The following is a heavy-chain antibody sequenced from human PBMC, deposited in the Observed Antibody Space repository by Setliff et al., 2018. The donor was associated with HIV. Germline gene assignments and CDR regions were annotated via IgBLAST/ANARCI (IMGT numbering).Heavy chain of an antibody. Sequence: GGSLRLSCEASGFTLRSYAMYWVRQAPGKGLEWVAGISGAGATTYYADSVKGRFTISRDNSKDTLYLQVNSLRAEDTAVYYCAKRAGGPLVNWVFDYWGQGTLVTVSS. V-gene: IGHV3-23*01. CDR3: AKRAGGPLVNWVFDY. CDR1: GFTLRSYA. CDR2: ISGAGATT. J-gene: IGHJ4*02. D-gene: IGHD2-15*01.